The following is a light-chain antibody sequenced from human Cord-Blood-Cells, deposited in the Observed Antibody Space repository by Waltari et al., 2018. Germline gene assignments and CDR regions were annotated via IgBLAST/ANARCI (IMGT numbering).Light chain of an antibody. Sequence: EIVMTQYPATLSVSPGESATLSCRASQSVSSNLAWYQQKPGQAPRLLIYGASTRATGIPARFSGSGSGTEFTLTISSLQSEDFAVYYCQQYNNWPLTFGGGTKVEIK. CDR2: GAS. J-gene: IGKJ4*01. CDR1: QSVSSN. CDR3: QQYNNWPLT. V-gene: IGKV3-15*01.